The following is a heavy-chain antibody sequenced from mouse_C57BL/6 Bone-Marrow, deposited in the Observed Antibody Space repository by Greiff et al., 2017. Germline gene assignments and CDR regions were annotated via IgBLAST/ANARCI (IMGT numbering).Heavy chain of an antibody. CDR1: GYTFTSYW. J-gene: IGHJ2*01. CDR2: IDPSDSYT. Sequence: QVQLQQPGAELVKPGASVKLSCKASGYTFTSYWMQWVKQRPGQGLEWIGEIDPSDSYTNYNQKFKGKATLTVDTSSSTAYMQLSSLTSEDSAVYYCAREGITTVVATDFDYWGQGTTLTVSS. V-gene: IGHV1-50*01. CDR3: AREGITTVVATDFDY. D-gene: IGHD1-1*01.